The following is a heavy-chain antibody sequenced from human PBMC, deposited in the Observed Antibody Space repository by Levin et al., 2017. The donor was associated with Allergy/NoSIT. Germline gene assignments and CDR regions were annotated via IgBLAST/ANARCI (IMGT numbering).Heavy chain of an antibody. J-gene: IGHJ4*02. CDR3: AKDLGDY. Sequence: GGSLRLSCAASGFTFSSYGMHWVRQAPGKGLEWVAVISYDGSNKYYADSVKGRFTISRDNSKNTLYLQMNSLRAEDTAVYYCAKDLGDYWGQGTLVTVSS. CDR2: ISYDGSNK. V-gene: IGHV3-30*18. CDR1: GFTFSSYG.